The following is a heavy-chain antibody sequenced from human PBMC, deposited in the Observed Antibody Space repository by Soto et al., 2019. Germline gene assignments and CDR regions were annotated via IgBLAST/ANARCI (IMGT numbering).Heavy chain of an antibody. V-gene: IGHV1-69*01. J-gene: IGHJ4*02. Sequence: KVSCKASGGTFGSQGIAWVRQAPGQGLEWMGGFIAMLGTPTYAKKVQGRATITADESLTSSYLELRSLRSEDTGVYFCARGAMANFDYWGQGTVVTVSS. CDR2: FIAMLGTP. CDR1: GGTFGSQG. D-gene: IGHD5-18*01. CDR3: ARGAMANFDY.